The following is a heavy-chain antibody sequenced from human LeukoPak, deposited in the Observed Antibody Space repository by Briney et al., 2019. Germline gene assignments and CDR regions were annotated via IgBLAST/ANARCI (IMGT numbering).Heavy chain of an antibody. V-gene: IGHV3-53*01. CDR1: GFTVSSNY. J-gene: IGHJ4*02. CDR3: ACLWGSTTSGTFDY. Sequence: GGSLRLSCAASGFTVSSNYMSWVRQAPNKRLEWLSVIYSGGNTYYADSVKGRFTISRDNSMNTLYLQMNNLRVEDTAVYYCACLWGSTTSGTFDYWGQGTLVTASS. CDR2: IYSGGNT. D-gene: IGHD1-26*01.